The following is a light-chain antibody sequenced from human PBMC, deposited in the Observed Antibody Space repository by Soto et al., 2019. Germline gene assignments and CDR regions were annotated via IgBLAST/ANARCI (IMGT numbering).Light chain of an antibody. V-gene: IGKV3-20*01. CDR1: QSVSSNY. CDR3: QQYGSSPLT. CDR2: GAS. J-gene: IGKJ4*01. Sequence: EIVLTQSPGTLSLSPGERATLSCRASQSVSSNYLVWYQQKPGQAPRLLIYGASSRATGIPDRFSSSGSGTDFTLTISRLEPEDFAVYYCQQYGSSPLTFGGGTKVEIK.